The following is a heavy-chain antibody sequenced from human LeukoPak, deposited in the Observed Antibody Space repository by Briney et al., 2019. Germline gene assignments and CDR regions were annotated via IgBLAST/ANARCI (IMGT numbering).Heavy chain of an antibody. V-gene: IGHV4-59*01. Sequence: PSETLSLTCTVSGGSISSYYWSWIRQPPGKGLEWIGYIYYSGSTNYNPSLKSRVTISVDTSKNQFSLKLSSVAAADTAVYYCAREWLGYWYFDLWGRGTLGTVSS. CDR3: AREWLGYWYFDL. CDR1: GGSISSYY. D-gene: IGHD6-19*01. CDR2: IYYSGST. J-gene: IGHJ2*01.